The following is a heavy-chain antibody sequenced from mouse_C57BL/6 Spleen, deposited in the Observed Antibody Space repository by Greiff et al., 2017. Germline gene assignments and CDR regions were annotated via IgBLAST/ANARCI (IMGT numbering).Heavy chain of an antibody. Sequence: DVKLVESGGGLVKPGGSLKLSCAASGFTFSSYTMSWVRQTPEKRLEWVATISGGGGNTYYPDSVKGRFTISRDNAKNTLYLQMSSLRSEDTALYYCARHLDYYGSSPFAYWGQGTLVTVSA. CDR2: ISGGGGNT. CDR3: ARHLDYYGSSPFAY. J-gene: IGHJ3*01. V-gene: IGHV5-9*01. CDR1: GFTFSSYT. D-gene: IGHD1-1*01.